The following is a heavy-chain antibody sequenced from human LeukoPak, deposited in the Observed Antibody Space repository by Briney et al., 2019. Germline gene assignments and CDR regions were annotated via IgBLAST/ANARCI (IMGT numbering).Heavy chain of an antibody. V-gene: IGHV3-30*18. CDR1: GFTFSSYG. CDR3: AKGGYYDSSGYYLFDY. D-gene: IGHD3-22*01. J-gene: IGHJ4*02. CDR2: ISSDGGNK. Sequence: PGGSLRLSCAASGFTFSSYGMHWVRQAPGKGLEWVAVISSDGGNKYYADSVKGRFTISRDNSKNTLYLQMNSLRAEDTAVYYCAKGGYYDSSGYYLFDYWGQGTLVTVSS.